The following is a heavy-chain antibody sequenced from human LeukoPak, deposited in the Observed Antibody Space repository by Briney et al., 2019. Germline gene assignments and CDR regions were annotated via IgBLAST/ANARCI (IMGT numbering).Heavy chain of an antibody. J-gene: IGHJ5*02. CDR3: ATAPAAADSS. CDR2: INRDGTNT. CDR1: GFTFTSVW. V-gene: IGHV3-7*02. Sequence: GGSLRLSCAASGFTFTSVWMTSVRQSPGKGLEWVANINRDGTNTTHVDSVKGRFTISRDNAKNSLFLHMSSLRAEDTAVYYCATAPAAADSSWGQGTLVAVSS. D-gene: IGHD6-13*01.